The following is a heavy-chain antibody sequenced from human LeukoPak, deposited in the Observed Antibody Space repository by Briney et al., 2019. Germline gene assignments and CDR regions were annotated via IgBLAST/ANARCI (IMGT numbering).Heavy chain of an antibody. CDR2: IYYSGST. V-gene: IGHV4-59*01. Sequence: SETLSLTCTVSGGSISSYYWSWIRQPPGKGLEWIGYIYYSGSTNYNPSLKSRVTISVDTSKNQFSLKLSSVTAADTAVYYCARSSSWYERFDYRGQGTLVTVSS. CDR3: ARSSSWYERFDY. J-gene: IGHJ4*02. CDR1: GGSISSYY. D-gene: IGHD6-13*01.